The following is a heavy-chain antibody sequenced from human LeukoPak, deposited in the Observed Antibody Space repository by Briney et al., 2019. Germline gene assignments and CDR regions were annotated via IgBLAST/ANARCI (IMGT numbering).Heavy chain of an antibody. D-gene: IGHD3-22*01. CDR1: GFTFDDYG. V-gene: IGHV3-20*04. Sequence: PGGSLRLSCAASGFTFDDYGMSWVRQAPGKGLEWVSGINWNGGSTGYADSVKGRFTISRDNAKNSLYLQMNSLRAEDTAVYYCARDRADYYDSSGCDYWGQGTLVTVSS. CDR3: ARDRADYYDSSGCDY. CDR2: INWNGGST. J-gene: IGHJ4*02.